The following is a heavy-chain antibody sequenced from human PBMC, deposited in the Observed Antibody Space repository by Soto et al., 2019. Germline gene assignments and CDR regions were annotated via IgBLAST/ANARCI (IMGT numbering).Heavy chain of an antibody. CDR2: INHSVST. D-gene: IGHD3-16*02. J-gene: IGHJ4*02. V-gene: IGHV4-34*01. CDR1: GGSFSGYY. Sequence: SETLSLTCAVYGGSFSGYYWSWIRQPPGKGLEWIGEINHSVSTNYNPSLKSRVTISVDTSKNQFSLKLSSVTAADTAVYYCARGGNRFYFLLGYFDYWGQGTPVTVSS. CDR3: ARGGNRFYFLLGYFDY.